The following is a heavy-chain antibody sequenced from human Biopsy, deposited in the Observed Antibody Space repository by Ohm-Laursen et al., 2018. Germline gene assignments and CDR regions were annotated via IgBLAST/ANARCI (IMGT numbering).Heavy chain of an antibody. CDR2: IYYSGGT. Sequence: GTLSLTCSVSGGSMTGYEWSWIRLAPGKGLEWIGYIYYSGGTKYNPSLASRVTFSVDMSKSQFSLKLYSVTAADTAVYYCARVEAGTYDALNIWGQGTLVAVSA. D-gene: IGHD1-26*01. CDR3: ARVEAGTYDALNI. V-gene: IGHV4-59*01. J-gene: IGHJ3*02. CDR1: GGSMTGYE.